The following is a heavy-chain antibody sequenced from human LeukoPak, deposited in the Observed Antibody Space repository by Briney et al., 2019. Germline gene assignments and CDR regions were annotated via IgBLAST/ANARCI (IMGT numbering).Heavy chain of an antibody. Sequence: GASVKVSCKASGYTFTSYYMHWVRQAPGQGLEWMGWINPNSGGTNYAQKFQGRVTMTRDTSISTAYMELSRLRSDDTAVYYCARELRHYYDSDDAFDIWGQGTMVTVSS. CDR1: GYTFTSYY. CDR3: ARELRHYYDSDDAFDI. D-gene: IGHD3-22*01. V-gene: IGHV1-2*02. CDR2: INPNSGGT. J-gene: IGHJ3*02.